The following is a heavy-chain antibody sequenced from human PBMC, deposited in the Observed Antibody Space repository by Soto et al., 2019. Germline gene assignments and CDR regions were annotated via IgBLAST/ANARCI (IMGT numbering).Heavy chain of an antibody. J-gene: IGHJ3*02. V-gene: IGHV1-69*06. CDR1: GGTFSSYA. CDR2: IIPIFGTA. Sequence: QVQLVQSGAEVKKPGSSVKVSCKASGGTFSSYAISWVRQAPGQGLEWMGGIIPIFGTANYAQKFQGRVTITADKSTSTADRGLSSLRSEDTAVYYCARWGKPMVRGWVAFDIWGQGTMVTVSS. CDR3: ARWGKPMVRGWVAFDI. D-gene: IGHD3-10*01.